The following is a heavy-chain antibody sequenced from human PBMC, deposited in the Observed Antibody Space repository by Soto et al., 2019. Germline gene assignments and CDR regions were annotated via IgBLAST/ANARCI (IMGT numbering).Heavy chain of an antibody. Sequence: PSETLSLTCSVSGDSMRGYHFYWGWIRQAPGKGLEWIGSAYFSGGNNYYSPSLQSRVSISVDTSKNEFSLRLTSLTAADTAVYFCAYGSSSAWIDYWGQGTLVTVS. V-gene: IGHV4-39*01. CDR2: AYFSGGNN. J-gene: IGHJ4*02. D-gene: IGHD6-25*01. CDR1: GDSMRGYHFY. CDR3: AYGSSSAWIDY.